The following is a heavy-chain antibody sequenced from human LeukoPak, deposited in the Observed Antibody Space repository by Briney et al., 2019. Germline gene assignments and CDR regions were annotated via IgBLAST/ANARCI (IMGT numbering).Heavy chain of an antibody. CDR3: ARDGCSGSSCYATGWFDP. J-gene: IGHJ5*02. D-gene: IGHD2-15*01. V-gene: IGHV1-2*04. CDR2: INPNSGGT. Sequence: ASVKVSCKASGYNFADHYVHWVRQAPGQGLEWMGWINPNSGGTNYAQKFQGWVTMTRDTSISTAYMELSRLRSDDTAVYYCARDGCSGSSCYATGWFDPWGQGTLVTVSS. CDR1: GYNFADHY.